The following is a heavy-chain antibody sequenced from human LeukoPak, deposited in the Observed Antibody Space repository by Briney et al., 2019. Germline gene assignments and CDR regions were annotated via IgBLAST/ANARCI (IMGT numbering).Heavy chain of an antibody. CDR2: IKQDGSEI. V-gene: IGHV3-7*01. D-gene: IGHD6-13*01. CDR3: ARDGRGISAAGSPYGMDV. J-gene: IGHJ6*02. Sequence: WGSLRLSCAASGFTFSIYWMSWVRQAPGKGLEWVANIKQDGSEIYYVDSVTGRFAMSRDNAKTSLYLQMNSLRAEDTAVFYCARDGRGISAAGSPYGMDVWGQGTTVTVSS. CDR1: GFTFSIYW.